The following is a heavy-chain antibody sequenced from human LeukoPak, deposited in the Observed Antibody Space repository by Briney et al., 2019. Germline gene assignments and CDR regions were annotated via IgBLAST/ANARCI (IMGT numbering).Heavy chain of an antibody. D-gene: IGHD6-19*01. CDR2: INPNSGGT. CDR1: GYTFTGYY. CDR3: AREYSSGWEVFDY. Sequence: ASVKVSCKASGYTFTGYYMRWVRQAPGQGLEWMGWINPNSGGTNYAQKFQGRVTMTRDTSISTAYMELSRLRSDDTAVYYCAREYSSGWEVFDYWGQGTLVTVSS. V-gene: IGHV1-2*02. J-gene: IGHJ4*02.